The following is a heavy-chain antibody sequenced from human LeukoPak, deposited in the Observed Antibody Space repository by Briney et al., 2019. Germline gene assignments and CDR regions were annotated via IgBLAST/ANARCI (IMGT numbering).Heavy chain of an antibody. CDR2: INPNSSGT. CDR1: GYTFTSYY. Sequence: ASVKVSCKASGYTFTSYYMHWVRQAPGQGLEWMGWINPNSSGTNYAQKFQGRVTMTRDTSISTAYMELSRLRSDDTAVYYCARWLGWDIVLMVYALDYWGQGTLVTVSS. V-gene: IGHV1-2*02. D-gene: IGHD2-8*01. J-gene: IGHJ4*02. CDR3: ARWLGWDIVLMVYALDY.